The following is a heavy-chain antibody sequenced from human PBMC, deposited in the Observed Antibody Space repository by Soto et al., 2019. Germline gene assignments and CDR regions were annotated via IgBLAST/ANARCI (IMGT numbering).Heavy chain of an antibody. CDR2: IIPIFGTA. J-gene: IGHJ5*02. CDR3: ARGPSDSSGYYSWFDP. D-gene: IGHD3-22*01. CDR1: GGTFSSYA. V-gene: IGHV1-69*01. Sequence: SVKVSCKASGGTFSSYAISWVRQAPGQGLKWMGGIIPIFGTANYAQKFQGRVTITADESTSTAYMELSSLRSEDTAVYYCARGPSDSSGYYSWFDPWGQGTLVTVSS.